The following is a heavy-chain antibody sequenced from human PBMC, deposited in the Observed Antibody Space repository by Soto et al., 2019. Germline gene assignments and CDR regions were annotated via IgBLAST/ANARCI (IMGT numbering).Heavy chain of an antibody. J-gene: IGHJ6*02. V-gene: IGHV3-53*01. CDR2: IYSGGST. Sequence: GGSLRLSCAASGFTVSSNYMSWVRQAPGKGLEWVSVIYSGGSTYYADSVKGRFTISRDNSKNTLYLQMNSLRAEDTAVYYCAREGCTSCYEEGDYYYYGMDVWGQGTTVTVSS. CDR3: AREGCTSCYEEGDYYYYGMDV. D-gene: IGHD2-2*01. CDR1: GFTVSSNY.